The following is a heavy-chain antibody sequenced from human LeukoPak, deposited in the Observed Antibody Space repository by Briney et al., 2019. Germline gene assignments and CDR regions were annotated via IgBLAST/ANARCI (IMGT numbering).Heavy chain of an antibody. J-gene: IGHJ6*02. D-gene: IGHD2-2*01. CDR3: AKDHCSSTSCRYYYYYDMDV. V-gene: IGHV3-23*01. CDR1: GFTFSSYA. CDR2: ISSSGGGT. Sequence: GGSLRLSCAASGFTFSSYAMSWVRQAPGKGLEWVSTISSSGGGTYYADSVKGRFTISRDNSKNTLYLQMNSPRAEDTAVYYCAKDHCSSTSCRYYYYYDMDVWGQGTTVTVSS.